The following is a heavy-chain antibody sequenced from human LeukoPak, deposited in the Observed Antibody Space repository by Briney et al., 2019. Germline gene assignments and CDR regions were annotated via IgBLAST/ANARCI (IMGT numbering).Heavy chain of an antibody. Sequence: PSQTLSLTCAVSGGSISSGGYSWSWIRQPPGKGLEWIGYIYHSGSTYYNPSLKSRVTISVDRSKNQFSLKLSSVTAADTAVYYCARTLSPNWFDPWGQGTLVTVSP. J-gene: IGHJ5*02. CDR1: GGSISSGGYS. CDR2: IYHSGST. V-gene: IGHV4-30-2*01. CDR3: ARTLSPNWFDP.